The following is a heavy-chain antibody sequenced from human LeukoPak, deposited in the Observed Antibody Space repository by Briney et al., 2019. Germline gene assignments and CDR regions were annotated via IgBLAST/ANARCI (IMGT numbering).Heavy chain of an antibody. D-gene: IGHD1-1*01. J-gene: IGHJ4*02. CDR3: ASISTGSFDY. Sequence: SQTLSLTCAISGDSVSSNSDACNWIRQSPSRGLEWLGRTYYRSKWYNDYAVSVKRRITINPDTSKNQFSLQLNSVTPEDTAVYYCASISTGSFDYWGEGTLVTVSS. V-gene: IGHV6-1*01. CDR1: GDSVSSNSDA. CDR2: TYYRSKWYN.